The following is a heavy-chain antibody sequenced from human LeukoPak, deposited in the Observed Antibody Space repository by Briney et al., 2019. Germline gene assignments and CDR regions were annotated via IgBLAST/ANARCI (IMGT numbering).Heavy chain of an antibody. D-gene: IGHD3-3*01. CDR1: GGSISSSSYY. J-gene: IGHJ4*02. CDR2: IYYSGST. Sequence: SETLSLTCAFSGGSISSSSYYWGWIRQPPGKGLEWVGSIYYSGSTYYNPSIKSRVTISVDTSKNQFSLKLSSVTAADTAVYYCARSKAIFGVVITRFDYWGQGTLVTVSS. V-gene: IGHV4-39*01. CDR3: ARSKAIFGVVITRFDY.